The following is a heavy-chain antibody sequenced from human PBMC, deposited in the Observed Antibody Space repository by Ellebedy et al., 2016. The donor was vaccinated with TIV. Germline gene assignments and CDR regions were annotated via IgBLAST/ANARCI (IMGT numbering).Heavy chain of an antibody. CDR1: GGSIRSDY. Sequence: SETLSLXXSVSGGSIRSDYWSWIRQPPGKGLEWIGYIYNRGRTNYNPSLESRVTISVDTSKNQFSLKLSSVTAADTAVYYCARDRMYYYDSSGSYQYYGMDVWGQGITVTVSS. CDR2: IYNRGRT. J-gene: IGHJ6*02. D-gene: IGHD3-22*01. V-gene: IGHV4-59*01. CDR3: ARDRMYYYDSSGSYQYYGMDV.